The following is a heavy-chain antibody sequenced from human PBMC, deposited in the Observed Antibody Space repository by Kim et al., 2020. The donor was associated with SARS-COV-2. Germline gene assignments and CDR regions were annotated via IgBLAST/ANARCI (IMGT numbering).Heavy chain of an antibody. D-gene: IGHD6-19*01. J-gene: IGHJ6*02. V-gene: IGHV1-24*01. Sequence: ASVKVSCKVSGYTLTELSMHWVRQAPGKGLEWMGGFDPEDGETIYAQKFQGRVTMTEDTSTDTAYMELSSLRSEDTAVYYCATAPAVAGTPPLWSYYYGMDVWGQGTTVTVSS. CDR2: FDPEDGET. CDR3: ATAPAVAGTPPLWSYYYGMDV. CDR1: GYTLTELS.